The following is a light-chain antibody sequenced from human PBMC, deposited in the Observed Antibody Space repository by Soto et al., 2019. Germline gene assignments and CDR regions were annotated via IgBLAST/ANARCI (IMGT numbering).Light chain of an antibody. CDR3: AAWDDSLSAYV. CDR2: RNN. Sequence: QSVLTQPPSASGTPGQRVTISCSGSSSNLGSNSVYWHQPLPGTAPKLLIYRNNQRPSGVPDRFSDSKSGTSASLALSGPRSEDEADYYCAAWDDSLSAYVFGTGTKVTVL. CDR1: SSNLGSNS. V-gene: IGLV1-47*01. J-gene: IGLJ1*01.